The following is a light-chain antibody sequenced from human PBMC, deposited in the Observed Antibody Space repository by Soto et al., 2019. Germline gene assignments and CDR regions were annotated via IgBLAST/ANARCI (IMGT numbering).Light chain of an antibody. Sequence: QSALTQPASVSGSTGQSITISCTGTSSDVGGYNYVCWYQQHPGKAPKVMIYDVSKRPSGISNRFSGSKSGNTASLTISGLQVEDEAHYYCSSYTSGSTRVVFGGGTKLTVL. CDR2: DVS. CDR1: SSDVGGYNY. V-gene: IGLV2-14*03. J-gene: IGLJ2*01. CDR3: SSYTSGSTRVV.